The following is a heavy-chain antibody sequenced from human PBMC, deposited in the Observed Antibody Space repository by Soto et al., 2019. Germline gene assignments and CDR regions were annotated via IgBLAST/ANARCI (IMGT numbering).Heavy chain of an antibody. J-gene: IGHJ5*02. D-gene: IGHD2-15*01. V-gene: IGHV4-31*03. Sequence: SETLSLTCTVSGGSTSSGGYYWSWIRQHPGKGLEWIGYIYYSGSTYYNPSLKSRVTISVDTSKNQFSLKLSSVTAADTAVYYCARAWAVAATLDWFDPWGQGTLVTVS. CDR3: ARAWAVAATLDWFDP. CDR1: GGSTSSGGYY. CDR2: IYYSGST.